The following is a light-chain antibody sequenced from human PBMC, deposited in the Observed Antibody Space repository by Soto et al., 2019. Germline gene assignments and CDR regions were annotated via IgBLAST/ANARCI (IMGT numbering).Light chain of an antibody. CDR3: SSSAGGATFV. V-gene: IGLV2-23*03. Sequence: QSVLTQPASVSGSPGQSITISCTGTSNDVGGYNLVSWHQQHPGKVPKLIIYEGNKRPSGVSDRFSGSKSGNTASLTISALQAEDEADYSCSSSAGGATFVFGGGTKVTVL. CDR2: EGN. CDR1: SNDVGGYNL. J-gene: IGLJ2*01.